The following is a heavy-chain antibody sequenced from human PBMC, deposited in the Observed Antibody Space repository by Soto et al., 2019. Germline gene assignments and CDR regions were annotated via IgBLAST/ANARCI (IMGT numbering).Heavy chain of an antibody. CDR1: GFTFSDFH. D-gene: IGHD1-26*01. J-gene: IGHJ6*02. V-gene: IGHV3-11*01. Sequence: ESGGGLVKHGGSLRLSCAASGFTFSDFHMIWVRQAPGKGLEWISYIYRGGSTVSYADSVQGRFTISRDNAKNSLYLQLDRMRVEDTAVYYCAKRIVRTTAHALDVWGQWTKVTIS. CDR3: AKRIVRTTAHALDV. CDR2: IYRGGSTV.